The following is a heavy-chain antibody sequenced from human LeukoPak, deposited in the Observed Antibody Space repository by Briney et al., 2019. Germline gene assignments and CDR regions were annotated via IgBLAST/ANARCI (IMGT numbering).Heavy chain of an antibody. J-gene: IGHJ4*02. CDR2: ISSSGSTI. D-gene: IGHD6-6*01. Sequence: PGGFLRLSCAASGFTFSSYEMNWVRQAPGKGLEWVSYISSSGSTIYYADSVKGRFTIYRDNAKNSLYLQMNSLRAEDTAVYYCARVGYSSSAFEFDYWGQGTLVTVSS. CDR1: GFTFSSYE. V-gene: IGHV3-48*03. CDR3: ARVGYSSSAFEFDY.